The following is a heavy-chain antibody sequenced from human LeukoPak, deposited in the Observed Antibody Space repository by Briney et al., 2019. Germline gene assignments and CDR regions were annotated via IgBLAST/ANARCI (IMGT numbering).Heavy chain of an antibody. CDR3: ARSRTGNYFDY. CDR2: ISSSSETI. D-gene: IGHD1-14*01. Sequence: GGSLRLSCAASGFTFSSYSMNWVRQAPGQGLEWISYISSSSETIKYADSVKGRFTISRDNAKNSLYLQMNSLRAEDTAVYYCARSRTGNYFDYWGQGTLVTVSS. CDR1: GFTFSSYS. J-gene: IGHJ4*02. V-gene: IGHV3-48*01.